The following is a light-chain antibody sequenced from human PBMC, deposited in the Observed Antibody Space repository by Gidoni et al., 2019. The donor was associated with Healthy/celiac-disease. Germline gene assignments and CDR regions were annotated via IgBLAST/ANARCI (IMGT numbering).Light chain of an antibody. V-gene: IGKV3-11*01. CDR2: DAS. CDR3: QQRSNCPAYMYT. J-gene: IGKJ2*01. CDR1: QSVSSY. Sequence: EIVLTQSPATLSLSPGERATLSCRASQSVSSYLAWYQQKPGQAPRLLIYDASNRATGIPARFSGSGSGTDFTLTISSLEPEDFAVYYCQQRSNCPAYMYTFGQGTKLEIK.